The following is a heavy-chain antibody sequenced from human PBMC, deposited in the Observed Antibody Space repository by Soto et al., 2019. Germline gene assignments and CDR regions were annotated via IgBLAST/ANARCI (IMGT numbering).Heavy chain of an antibody. V-gene: IGHV4-59*08. D-gene: IGHD3-3*01. J-gene: IGHJ4*02. CDR1: GVSTTAYY. Sequence: QAQLQESGPGLVKPSETLSLTCSVSGVSTTAYYWGWVRQAPGRGLEWIGFTHHSGYINYGPSFKSRVTMSVDPSKNQISLNLTSVTATDTAVYYCARLQNFVNWSFDHWGQGALVTVSS. CDR2: THHSGYI. CDR3: ARLQNFVNWSFDH.